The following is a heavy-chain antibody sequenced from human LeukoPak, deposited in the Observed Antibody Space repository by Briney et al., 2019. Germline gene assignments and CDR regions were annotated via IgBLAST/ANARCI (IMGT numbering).Heavy chain of an antibody. V-gene: IGHV4-34*01. J-gene: IGHJ3*02. CDR2: INHSGGT. CDR1: GGSFSHYY. CDR3: ARHFGERWLRYGAFDI. D-gene: IGHD5-24*01. Sequence: PSETLSLTCAVYGGSFSHYYWSWIRQSPRKGLEWIGEINHSGGTNYSPSLKSRVTVSLDTSKNQFSLKLSSVTAADTAVYYCARHFGERWLRYGAFDIWGQGTMVTVSS.